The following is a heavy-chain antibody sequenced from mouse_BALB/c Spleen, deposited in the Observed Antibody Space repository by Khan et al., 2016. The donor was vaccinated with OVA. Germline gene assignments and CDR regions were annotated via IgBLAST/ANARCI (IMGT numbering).Heavy chain of an antibody. CDR1: GYTFTNYW. CDR2: IYPGNGNT. J-gene: IGHJ4*01. V-gene: IGHV1-63*02. CDR3: AIPYYYGTNYATMDD. Sequence: QVQLKQSGAELVRPGTSVKMSCKAAGYTFTNYWIGWINQRPGHGLEWIGDIYPGNGNTNYNEKFKGKATLTADTSSTTAYLHLSSLTSEDSAIYYCAIPYYYGTNYATMDDWGQGTSVTVSS. D-gene: IGHD1-1*01.